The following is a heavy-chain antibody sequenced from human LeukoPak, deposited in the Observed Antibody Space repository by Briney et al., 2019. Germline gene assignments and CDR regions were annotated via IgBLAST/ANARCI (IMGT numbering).Heavy chain of an antibody. V-gene: IGHV4-38-2*02. CDR3: ARNDITMIVVVNNFDY. J-gene: IGHJ4*02. D-gene: IGHD3-22*01. CDR2: IYHSGST. Sequence: PSETLSLTCTVSGYSISSGYYWGWIRQPPGKGLEWIGSIYHSGSTYYSPSLKSRVTISVDTSKNQFSLKLSSVTAADTAVYYCARNDITMIVVVNNFDYWGQGTLVTVSS. CDR1: GYSISSGYY.